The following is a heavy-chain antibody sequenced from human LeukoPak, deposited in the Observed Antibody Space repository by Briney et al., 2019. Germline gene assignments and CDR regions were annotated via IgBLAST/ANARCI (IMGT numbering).Heavy chain of an antibody. CDR2: ISYDGSNK. V-gene: IGHV3-30*04. CDR3: ARDSSVYDSSGYYYYYYMDV. Sequence: GGSLRLSCAASGFTFSSYAMHWVRQAPGKGLEWVAVISYDGSNKYYADSVKGRFTISRDNSKNSLYLQMNSLRAEDTAVYYCARDSSVYDSSGYYYYYYMDVWGKGTTVTISS. J-gene: IGHJ6*03. D-gene: IGHD3-22*01. CDR1: GFTFSSYA.